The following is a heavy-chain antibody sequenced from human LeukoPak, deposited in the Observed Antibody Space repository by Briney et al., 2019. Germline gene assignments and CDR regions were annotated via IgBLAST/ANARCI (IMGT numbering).Heavy chain of an antibody. CDR3: AREGYCSSTSCPAPDY. D-gene: IGHD2-2*01. Sequence: SVKVSCKASGGTFSSYAISWVRQAPGQGLEWMGGIIPIFGPANYAQKFQGRVTITADESTSTAYMELSSLRSEGTAVYYCAREGYCSSTSCPAPDYWGQGTLVTVSS. J-gene: IGHJ4*02. V-gene: IGHV1-69*13. CDR1: GGTFSSYA. CDR2: IIPIFGPA.